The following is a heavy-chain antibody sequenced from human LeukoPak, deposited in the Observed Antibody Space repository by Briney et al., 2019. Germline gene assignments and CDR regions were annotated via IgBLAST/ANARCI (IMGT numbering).Heavy chain of an antibody. CDR1: GGSISSGGYS. CDR3: ARNDFWSGYAFDI. Sequence: SETLSLTCAVSGGSISSGGYSWSWIRQPPGKGLEWIGYIYHSGSTYYNPSLESRVTISVDRSKNQFSLKLSSVTAADTAVYYCARNDFWSGYAFDIWGQGTMVTVSS. V-gene: IGHV4-30-2*01. D-gene: IGHD3-3*01. J-gene: IGHJ3*02. CDR2: IYHSGST.